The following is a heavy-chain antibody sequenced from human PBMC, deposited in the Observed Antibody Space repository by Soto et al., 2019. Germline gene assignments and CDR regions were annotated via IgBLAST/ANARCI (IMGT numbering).Heavy chain of an antibody. CDR3: AKDMGWTVAGTDGSERGFDY. CDR1: GFTFDDYA. Sequence: GGSLRLSCAASGFTFDDYAMHWVRQAPGKGLEWVSGISWNSGSIGYADSVKGRFTISRDNAKNSLYLQMNSLRAEDTALYYCAKDMGWTVAGTDGSERGFDYWGQGTLVTVSS. J-gene: IGHJ4*02. D-gene: IGHD6-19*01. CDR2: ISWNSGSI. V-gene: IGHV3-9*01.